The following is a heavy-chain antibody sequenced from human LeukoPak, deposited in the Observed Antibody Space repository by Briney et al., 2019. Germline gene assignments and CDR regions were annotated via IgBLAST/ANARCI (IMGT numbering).Heavy chain of an antibody. CDR1: GYTFASYD. CDR3: ARALVDYYGSGSYSYSCYGMDV. Sequence: ASVKVSCKASGYTFASYDINWVRQAAGQGLEWMGWMNPNSGNTGYAQKFQGRVTMNRNTSISTAYMELSSLRSADTAVYYCARALVDYYGSGSYSYSCYGMDVWGQGTTVTVSS. V-gene: IGHV1-8*01. CDR2: MNPNSGNT. D-gene: IGHD3-10*01. J-gene: IGHJ6*02.